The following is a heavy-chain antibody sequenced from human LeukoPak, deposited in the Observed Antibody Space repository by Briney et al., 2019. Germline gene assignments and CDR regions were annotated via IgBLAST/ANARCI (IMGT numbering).Heavy chain of an antibody. CDR3: AKDLSPDPLWPKPDY. CDR1: GFMFSNYD. V-gene: IGHV3-64*01. J-gene: IGHJ4*02. CDR2: ICADGGSR. D-gene: IGHD3-10*01. Sequence: GGSLRLSCEASGFMFSNYDMHWVRQARGKGLEYVSHICADGGSRYYAISVKGRFTISRDNSKNTLYLQMNGLRAEETAVYFCAKDLSPDPLWPKPDYWGQGTLVTVSS.